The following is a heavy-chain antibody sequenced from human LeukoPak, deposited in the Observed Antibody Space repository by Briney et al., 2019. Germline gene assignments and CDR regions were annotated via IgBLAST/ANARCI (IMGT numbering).Heavy chain of an antibody. V-gene: IGHV3-21*01. CDR2: ISSSSSYI. Sequence: GSLRLSCAASGFTFSSYSMNWVRQAPGKGLEWVSSISSSSSYIYYADSVKGRFTISRDNSKNTLYLQMNSLRAEDTAVYYCATHYDFWSGYLDYWGQGTLVTVSS. CDR3: ATHYDFWSGYLDY. CDR1: GFTFSSYS. J-gene: IGHJ4*02. D-gene: IGHD3-3*01.